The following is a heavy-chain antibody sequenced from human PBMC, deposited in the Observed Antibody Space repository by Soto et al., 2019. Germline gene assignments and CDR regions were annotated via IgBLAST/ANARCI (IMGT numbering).Heavy chain of an antibody. Sequence: PGGSLRLSCAASGFTFSGNGMHWVRQAPGKGLEWVAVMWYDESNTFYADSVKGRFTISRDNSKNTVYLQMNSLRAEDTAVYYCAREGSSSPDPCCNFDYWGQGTLVTVSS. V-gene: IGHV3-33*01. J-gene: IGHJ4*02. CDR3: AREGSSSPDPCCNFDY. CDR1: GFTFSGNG. D-gene: IGHD6-6*01. CDR2: MWYDESNT.